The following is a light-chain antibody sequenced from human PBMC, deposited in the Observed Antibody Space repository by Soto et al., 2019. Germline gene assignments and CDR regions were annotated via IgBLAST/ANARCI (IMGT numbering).Light chain of an antibody. CDR2: AAS. Sequence: DIQLTQSPSFLSASVGDRVTITCRASQDINTYLAWYQQKPGKAPKLLIFAASTLQNGVPSRFSGSGSGTEFTVTITSLQPEDFAAYYCQQRKSYPITFGQGTRLEIK. J-gene: IGKJ5*01. V-gene: IGKV1-9*01. CDR1: QDINTY. CDR3: QQRKSYPIT.